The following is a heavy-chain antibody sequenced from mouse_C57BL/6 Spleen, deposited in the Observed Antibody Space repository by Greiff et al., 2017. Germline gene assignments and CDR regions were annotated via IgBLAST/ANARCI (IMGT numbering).Heavy chain of an antibody. CDR1: GYTFTSYW. V-gene: IGHV1-50*01. CDR2: IDPSDSYT. Sequence: QVQLQQPGAELVKPGASVKLSCKASGYTFTSYWMQWVKQRPGQGLEWIGEIDPSDSYTNYNQKFKGKATLTVDTSSSTAYMQLSSLTSEDSAVSYCARSTGTEDYLDYWGQGTTLTVSS. CDR3: ARSTGTEDYLDY. D-gene: IGHD4-1*02. J-gene: IGHJ2*01.